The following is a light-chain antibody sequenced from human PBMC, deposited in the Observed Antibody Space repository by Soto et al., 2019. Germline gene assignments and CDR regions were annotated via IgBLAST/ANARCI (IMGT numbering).Light chain of an antibody. CDR2: KAS. V-gene: IGKV1-5*03. CDR3: QQYNSYPST. CDR1: QSISSW. J-gene: IGKJ5*01. Sequence: DIQMTQSPSTLSASVGDRDTITCRASQSISSWLAWYQQKPGKAPKLLIYKASSLESGVPSRFSGSGAGTEFTLTISSLQPDDFATYYCQQYNSYPSTFGQGTRREIK.